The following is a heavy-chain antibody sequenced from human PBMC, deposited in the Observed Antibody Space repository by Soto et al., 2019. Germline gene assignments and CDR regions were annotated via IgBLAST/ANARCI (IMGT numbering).Heavy chain of an antibody. CDR2: ISPDGNEK. V-gene: IGHV3-7*01. J-gene: IGHJ1*01. CDR3: VRGHF. Sequence: EEQLVESGGGLVQPGGSLRLSCAASGFPFRNEWMTWVRQAPMKGLEWVANISPDGNEKNYVESVKGRFTISRDNANNFLYLQSDSLRVEDTAVYYCVRGHFWGQGTLVTVSS. CDR1: GFPFRNEW.